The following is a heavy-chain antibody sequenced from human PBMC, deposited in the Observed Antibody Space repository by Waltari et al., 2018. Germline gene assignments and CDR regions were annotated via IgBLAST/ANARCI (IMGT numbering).Heavy chain of an antibody. V-gene: IGHV3-74*01. CDR1: GFTFNSYW. J-gene: IGHJ4*02. CDR2: VNREGNTT. Sequence: EVQLVESGGGLVQPGGSLRLSCAASGFTFNSYWMHWVRQVPGKGLVWVARVNREGNTTTHADYVKGRLTNSRGNAKNTLYLQMNNLRAEDTAVYYCARAVAGFYLDHWGQGALVTVSS. D-gene: IGHD6-19*01. CDR3: ARAVAGFYLDH.